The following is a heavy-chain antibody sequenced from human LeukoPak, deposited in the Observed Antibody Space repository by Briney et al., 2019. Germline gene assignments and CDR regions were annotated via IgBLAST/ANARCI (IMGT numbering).Heavy chain of an antibody. V-gene: IGHV4-59*01. CDR1: GGSISSYY. CDR2: IYYSGST. Sequence: SETLSLTCTVSGGSISSYYWSWIRQPPGKGLEWIGYIYYSGSTNYNPSLKSRVTISVDTSKNQFSLKLSSVTAADTAVYYCARETYYYDSSGYYGSWFDPWGQGTLVTVSS. J-gene: IGHJ5*02. CDR3: ARETYYYDSSGYYGSWFDP. D-gene: IGHD3-22*01.